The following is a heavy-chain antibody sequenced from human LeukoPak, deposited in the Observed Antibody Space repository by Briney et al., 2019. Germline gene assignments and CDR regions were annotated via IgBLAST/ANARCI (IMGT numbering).Heavy chain of an antibody. J-gene: IGHJ2*01. Sequence: SETLSLTCAVYGGSFSGYYWSWIRQPPGKGPEGIGEINHSGSTNYNPSLKSLLTISVDTSNNHFSLKLSSVTAADTALYYCARSRVVRYFDLWCRGTLVTVSS. CDR3: ARSRVVRYFDL. V-gene: IGHV4-34*01. CDR1: GGSFSGYY. CDR2: INHSGST. D-gene: IGHD6-6*01.